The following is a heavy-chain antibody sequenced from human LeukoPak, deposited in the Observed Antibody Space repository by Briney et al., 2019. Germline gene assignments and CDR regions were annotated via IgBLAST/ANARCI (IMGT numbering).Heavy chain of an antibody. CDR2: INYDGSEK. CDR3: AKIEGSSWNLRDYYYYMDV. V-gene: IGHV3-7*01. Sequence: GGSLRLSCVVSGLTFRSYWMTWVRQAPGKGPEWVANINYDGSEKYYVDSVKGRFTISRDNAKNSLFLEMNSLRADDTAVYFCAKIEGSSWNLRDYYYYMDVWGKGTTVTDSS. CDR1: GLTFRSYW. J-gene: IGHJ6*03. D-gene: IGHD1-1*01.